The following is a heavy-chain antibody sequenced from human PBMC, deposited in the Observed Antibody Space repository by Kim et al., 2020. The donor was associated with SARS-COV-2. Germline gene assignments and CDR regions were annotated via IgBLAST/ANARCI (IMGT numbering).Heavy chain of an antibody. Sequence: SETLSLTCTVSGGSISSSSYYWGWIRQPPGKGLEWIGSIYYSGSTYYNPSLKSRVTISVDTSKNQFSLKLSSVTAADTAVYYCAREVWPTRYYYYGMDVWGQGTTVTVSS. J-gene: IGHJ6*02. CDR1: GGSISSSSYY. CDR2: IYYSGST. D-gene: IGHD3-16*01. CDR3: AREVWPTRYYYYGMDV. V-gene: IGHV4-39*02.